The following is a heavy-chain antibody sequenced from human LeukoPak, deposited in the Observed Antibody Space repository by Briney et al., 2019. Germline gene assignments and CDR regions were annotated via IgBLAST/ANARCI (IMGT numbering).Heavy chain of an antibody. V-gene: IGHV4-38-2*02. CDR1: GYSISSGYY. CDR2: IYHSGST. J-gene: IGHJ3*02. Sequence: SETLSLTCTVSGYSISSGYYWGWIRQPPGKVLEWIGSIYHSGSTYYNPSLKSRGTISVDTSKNKFSLNLSSVTAADTTVYYCARDMGQNCGGDCYSDAFDIWGQGTMVTVSS. CDR3: ARDMGQNCGGDCYSDAFDI. D-gene: IGHD2-21*01.